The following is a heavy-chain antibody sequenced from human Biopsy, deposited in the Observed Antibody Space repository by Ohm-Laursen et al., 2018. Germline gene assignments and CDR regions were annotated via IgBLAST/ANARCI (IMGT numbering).Heavy chain of an antibody. D-gene: IGHD2-2*01. CDR1: GYTFTAFS. CDR2: INPKSGDT. V-gene: IGHV1-2*02. J-gene: IGHJ2*01. CDR3: ARGRRHCSGTCSWWYFDL. Sequence: AAVKVSCKSSGYTFTAFSVHWLRQAPGQGLEWMGWINPKSGDTDYPQNFQGRVSMTRDTSISTAYMDLSRLRSDDTAVYYCARGRRHCSGTCSWWYFDLWGRGTLVTVSS.